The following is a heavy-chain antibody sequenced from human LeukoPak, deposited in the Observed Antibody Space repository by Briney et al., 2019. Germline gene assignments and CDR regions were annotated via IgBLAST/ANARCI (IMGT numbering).Heavy chain of an antibody. CDR3: ARDGWHAVGGTGQVIDY. CDR2: MNTYNGDT. Sequence: ASVKVSCKASGYIFTDYGITWVRQAPGQGLEWMGWMNTYNGDTNYAQRLQDRITMTTDTLTSTAYMELRSLRSDDAAVYFCARDGWHAVGGTGQVIDYWGQGTLVTVSS. CDR1: GYIFTDYG. D-gene: IGHD6-19*01. V-gene: IGHV1-18*01. J-gene: IGHJ4*02.